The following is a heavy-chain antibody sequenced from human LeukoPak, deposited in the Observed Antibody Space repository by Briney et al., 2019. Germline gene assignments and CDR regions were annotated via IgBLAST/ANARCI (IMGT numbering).Heavy chain of an antibody. J-gene: IGHJ4*02. V-gene: IGHV5-51*01. CDR1: GYSFTSYW. D-gene: IGHD5-24*01. CDR2: IYPGDSDT. Sequence: GESLKISCKGSGYSFTSYWIGWVRQMPGKGLEWIGIIYPGDSDTRYSPSFQGQVTMSADKSINTAYLQWSSLKASDTAMYYCARHIRRDGYLDYWGQGTLVTVSS. CDR3: ARHIRRDGYLDY.